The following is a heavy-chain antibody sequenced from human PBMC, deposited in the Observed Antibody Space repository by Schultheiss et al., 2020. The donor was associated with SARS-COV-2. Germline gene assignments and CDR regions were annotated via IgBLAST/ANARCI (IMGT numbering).Heavy chain of an antibody. V-gene: IGHV3-30*01. CDR1: GSTFNTYW. Sequence: GESLKISCAASGSTFNTYWMSWVRQAPGKGLEWVAVISYDGSNKYYADSVKGRFTISRDNAKNSLYLQMNSLRAEDTAVYYCARDHFYYSSSSPPGYWGQGTLVTVSS. J-gene: IGHJ4*02. D-gene: IGHD6-13*01. CDR3: ARDHFYYSSSSPPGY. CDR2: ISYDGSNK.